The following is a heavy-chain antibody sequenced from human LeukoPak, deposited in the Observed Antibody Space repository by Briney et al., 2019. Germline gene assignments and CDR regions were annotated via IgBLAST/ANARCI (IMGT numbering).Heavy chain of an antibody. J-gene: IGHJ4*02. V-gene: IGHV3-30*04. D-gene: IGHD1-26*01. CDR1: GFTFTGHS. CDR2: VGNDEKTK. Sequence: GGSLRLSCVASGFTFTGHSMHWVRQAPGKGLERVAVVGNDEKTKFYAGSLKGRFTVSRDNSKNTVYLQMNSLRDEDTAVYYCAREKQSGGTPFDYWGQGSLVTVSS. CDR3: AREKQSGGTPFDY.